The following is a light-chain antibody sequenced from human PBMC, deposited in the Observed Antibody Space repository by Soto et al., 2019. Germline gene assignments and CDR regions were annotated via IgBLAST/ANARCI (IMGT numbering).Light chain of an antibody. CDR2: EVS. V-gene: IGLV2-14*01. CDR1: TSDVGGYNY. Sequence: QSALTQPASVSGSPGQSIAISCTGTTSDVGGYNYVSWYQQHPGKVPKLLIHEVSNRPSGVSNRFSGSKSGNTASLTISGLQAGDDADYYCLSKTSTITYVFGTGTKVTGL. CDR3: LSKTSTITYV. J-gene: IGLJ1*01.